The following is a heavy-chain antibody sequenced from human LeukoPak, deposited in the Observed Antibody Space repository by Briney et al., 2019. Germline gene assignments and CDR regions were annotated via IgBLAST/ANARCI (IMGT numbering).Heavy chain of an antibody. CDR3: AKNYDSSGCIDY. D-gene: IGHD3-22*01. V-gene: IGHV3-23*01. CDR2: ISGSGGST. CDR1: GFTFSSYA. Sequence: QPGGSLRLSCAASGFTFSSYAMSWVRQAPGEGLEWVSAISGSGGSTYYADSVKGRFTISRDNSKNTLYLQMNSLRAEDTAVYYCAKNYDSSGCIDYWGQGTLVTVSS. J-gene: IGHJ4*02.